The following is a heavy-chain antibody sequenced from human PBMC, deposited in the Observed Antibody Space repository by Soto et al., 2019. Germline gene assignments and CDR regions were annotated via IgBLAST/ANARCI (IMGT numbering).Heavy chain of an antibody. CDR2: VYWTGST. J-gene: IGHJ4*02. CDR1: GDSIATNGYY. V-gene: IGHV4-39*01. Sequence: SETLSLTCSVSGDSIATNGYYWGWIRQPPGKGLQWIGNVYWTGSTFSHPSLTSRVFISVDTSKNEFSLRLTSVTAADTAVYYCARSNYTYVLLIDHWGPGTLVTVSS. CDR3: ARSNYTYVLLIDH. D-gene: IGHD3-10*02.